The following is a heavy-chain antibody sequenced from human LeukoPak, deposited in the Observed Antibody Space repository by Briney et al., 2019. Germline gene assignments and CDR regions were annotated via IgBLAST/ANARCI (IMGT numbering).Heavy chain of an antibody. CDR3: ARVSPAAAGSDAFDI. V-gene: IGHV1-18*01. CDR2: ISAYNGNT. J-gene: IGHJ3*02. D-gene: IGHD6-13*01. CDR1: GYTFTSYG. Sequence: ASVKVSCKASGYTFTSYGISWVRQAPGQGLERMGWISAYNGNTNYAQKLQGRVTMTTDTSTSTAYMELRSLRSDDTAVYYCARVSPAAAGSDAFDIWGQGTMVTVSS.